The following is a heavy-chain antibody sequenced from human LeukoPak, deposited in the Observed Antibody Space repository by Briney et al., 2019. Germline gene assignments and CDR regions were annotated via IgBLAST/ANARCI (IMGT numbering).Heavy chain of an antibody. J-gene: IGHJ6*03. CDR2: IFYGGST. CDR1: GGSISGGHYY. CDR3: ARDRYCSSTSCHPLYYYYMDV. Sequence: SETLSLTCAVSGGSISGGHYYWSWIRQPPGKGLEWIGYIFYGGSTSCNPSLKSRLTISIDTSMNQFSLNLSSVTAADTAVYYCARDRYCSSTSCHPLYYYYMDVWGKGTTVTVSS. D-gene: IGHD2-2*01. V-gene: IGHV4-30-4*08.